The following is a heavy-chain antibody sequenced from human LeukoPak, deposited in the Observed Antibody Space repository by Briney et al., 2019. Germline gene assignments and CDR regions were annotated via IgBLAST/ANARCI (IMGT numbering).Heavy chain of an antibody. CDR3: ARVGGYSGYDFGY. J-gene: IGHJ4*02. D-gene: IGHD5-12*01. V-gene: IGHV4-59*01. CDR2: IYYSGST. Sequence: SETLSLTCTVSGGSISSYYWSWIRQPPGKGLEWIGYIYYSGSTNYNPSLKSRVTISVDTSKNQFSLNLSSVTAADTAVYYCARVGGYSGYDFGYWGQGTLVTVSS. CDR1: GGSISSYY.